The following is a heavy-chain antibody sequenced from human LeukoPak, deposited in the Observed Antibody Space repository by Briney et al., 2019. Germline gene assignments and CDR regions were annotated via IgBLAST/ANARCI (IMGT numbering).Heavy chain of an antibody. CDR2: LWYDGSTQ. D-gene: IGHD3-9*01. J-gene: IGHJ4*02. CDR1: GFTFSSYT. V-gene: IGHV3-33*01. CDR3: VSQYYDILTGYYSFPDY. Sequence: GRSLRLSCVASGFTFSSYTMHWVRQAPGKGLEWVAVLWYDGSTQFFADSVKGRFTISRDNSKNTLYLQMNGLRAEGTAVYYCVSQYYDILTGYYSFPDYWGQGTLVTVSS.